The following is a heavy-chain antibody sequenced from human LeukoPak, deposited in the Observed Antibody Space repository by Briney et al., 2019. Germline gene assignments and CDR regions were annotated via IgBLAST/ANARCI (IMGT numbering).Heavy chain of an antibody. Sequence: GGSLRLSCAASGFTFTTYWMSWVRQAPGKGLEWVANINQDGSEKYYADSMKGRFTISRDNTKNTLYLQMNRLRPEDTAVYYCAKDKIVGATTGSYFDLWGRGTLVTVSS. CDR3: AKDKIVGATTGSYFDL. J-gene: IGHJ2*01. V-gene: IGHV3-7*01. CDR1: GFTFTTYW. D-gene: IGHD1-26*01. CDR2: INQDGSEK.